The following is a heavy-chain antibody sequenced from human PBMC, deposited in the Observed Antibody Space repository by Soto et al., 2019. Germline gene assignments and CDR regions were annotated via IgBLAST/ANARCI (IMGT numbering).Heavy chain of an antibody. J-gene: IGHJ4*02. CDR1: GGSISSSSHS. CDR3: ARRGGSGWFFDY. D-gene: IGHD6-19*01. V-gene: IGHV4-39*07. CDR2: IHFSGSP. Sequence: PSETLSLTCTVSGGSISSSSHSWGWIRQPPGKGLEWIGYIHFSGSPYYNPSLKSRVTISVDTSKSQFSLKLSSVTATDTAVYYCARRGGSGWFFDYWGQGILVTVSS.